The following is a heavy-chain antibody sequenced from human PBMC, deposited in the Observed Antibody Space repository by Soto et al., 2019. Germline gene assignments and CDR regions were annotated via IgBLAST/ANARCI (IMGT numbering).Heavy chain of an antibody. V-gene: IGHV1-69*06. Sequence: ASVKVSCKASGGTFSSYAISWVRQAPGQGLEWMGGIIPIFGTANYAQKFQGRVTITADKSTSTAYMELSSLRSEDTAVYYCARVLGVSMVRGRNWFDPWGQGTLVTVSS. CDR3: ARVLGVSMVRGRNWFDP. J-gene: IGHJ5*02. D-gene: IGHD3-10*01. CDR1: GGTFSSYA. CDR2: IIPIFGTA.